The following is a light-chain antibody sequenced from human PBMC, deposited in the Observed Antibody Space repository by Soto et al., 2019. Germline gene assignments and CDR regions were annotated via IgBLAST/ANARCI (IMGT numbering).Light chain of an antibody. J-gene: IGLJ3*02. CDR3: LLSYSGVRLWV. CDR2: DTT. CDR1: TGPVSSGHY. Sequence: QTVVTQEPSLTVSPGGTVTLTCASSTGPVSSGHYPYWFQQKPGQAPKTLIFDTTNKHSWTPARFSGSLLGGKAALTLSGAQPDDEADYYCLLSYSGVRLWVFGGGTKVTVL. V-gene: IGLV7-46*01.